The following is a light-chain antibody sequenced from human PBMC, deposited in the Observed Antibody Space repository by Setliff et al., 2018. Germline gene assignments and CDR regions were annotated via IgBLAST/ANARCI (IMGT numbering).Light chain of an antibody. CDR2: EVS. CDR3: TSYTISSTEV. J-gene: IGLJ1*01. CDR1: RSDVGGYNY. Sequence: QSALTQPASVSGSPGQSITISCTGTRSDVGGYNYVSWYQQHPGKVPKLMIYEVSNRPSWVSNRFSGSKSGNTASLTIHRLQTEDEADYSCTSYTISSTEVFGTGTKVTVL. V-gene: IGLV2-14*01.